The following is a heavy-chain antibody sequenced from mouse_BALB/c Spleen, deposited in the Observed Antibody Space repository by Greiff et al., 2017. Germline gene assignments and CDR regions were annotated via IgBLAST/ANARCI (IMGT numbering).Heavy chain of an antibody. Sequence: VQLQQSGPELVKPGASVKMSCKASGYTFTSYVMHWVKQKPGQGLEWIGYINPYNDGTKYNEKFKGKATLTSDKSSSTAYMELSSLTSEDSAVYYGAREDYYGSSYPWFAYWGQGTLVTVSA. CDR3: AREDYYGSSYPWFAY. D-gene: IGHD1-1*01. CDR2: INPYNDGT. J-gene: IGHJ3*01. V-gene: IGHV1-14*01. CDR1: GYTFTSYV.